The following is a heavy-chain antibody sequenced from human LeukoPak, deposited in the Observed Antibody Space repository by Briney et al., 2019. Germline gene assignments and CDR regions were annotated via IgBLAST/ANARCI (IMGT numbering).Heavy chain of an antibody. CDR2: IRYDGSNK. CDR1: GVTVSSNY. CDR3: AKDGRRSTSYNEYFQH. D-gene: IGHD2-2*01. V-gene: IGHV3-30*02. Sequence: GGSLRLSCAASGVTVSSNYMSGVRQAPGKGLEWGAFIRYDGSNKYYADSVKGRFTISRDNSKNTLYLQMNSLRAEDTAVYYCAKDGRRSTSYNEYFQHWGQGTLVTVSS. J-gene: IGHJ1*01.